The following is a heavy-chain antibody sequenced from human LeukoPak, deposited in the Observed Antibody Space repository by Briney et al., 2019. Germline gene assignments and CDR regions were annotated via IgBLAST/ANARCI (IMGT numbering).Heavy chain of an antibody. V-gene: IGHV3-23*01. CDR1: GFTFSSYA. Sequence: GGSLRLSCAASGFTFSSYAMSWVRQAPGKGLEWVSAVSGSGGSTYYADSVKGRFTISRDNSKNTLYLQMNSLRAEDTAVYYCAKDRRTIVGATTGFDYWGQGTLVTVSS. D-gene: IGHD1-26*01. CDR3: AKDRRTIVGATTGFDY. CDR2: VSGSGGST. J-gene: IGHJ4*02.